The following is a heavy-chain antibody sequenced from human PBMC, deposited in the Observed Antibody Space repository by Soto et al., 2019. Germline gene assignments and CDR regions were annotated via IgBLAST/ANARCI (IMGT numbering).Heavy chain of an antibody. CDR2: IWHDGGNK. V-gene: IGHV3-33*01. D-gene: IGHD3-16*01. J-gene: IGHJ4*02. CDR3: ARDGDVNTGFGKDY. CDR1: GFTFIRYG. Sequence: PGGSLRLSCAASGFTFIRYGMHWVRQAPGKGLEWVAFIWHDGGNKFYAESVKGRFTISRDNSKNTLYLQMTSLSAEDTATYYCARDGDVNTGFGKDYWGQGTLVTVSS.